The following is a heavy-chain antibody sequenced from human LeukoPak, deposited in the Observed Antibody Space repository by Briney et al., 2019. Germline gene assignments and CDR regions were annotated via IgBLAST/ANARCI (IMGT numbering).Heavy chain of an antibody. CDR3: ARRSTPTLYSSGSNDAFDI. Sequence: SETLSLTCTVSGGSTSSHYWGWIRQPPGKGLEWIGYIYYSGSTNYNPSLKSRVTISVDTSKNQFSLKLSSVTAADTAVYYCARRSTPTLYSSGSNDAFDIWGQGTMVTVSS. V-gene: IGHV4-59*11. D-gene: IGHD6-19*01. CDR2: IYYSGST. J-gene: IGHJ3*02. CDR1: GGSTSSHY.